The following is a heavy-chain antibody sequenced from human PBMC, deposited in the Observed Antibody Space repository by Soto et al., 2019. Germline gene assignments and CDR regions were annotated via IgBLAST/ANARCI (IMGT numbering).Heavy chain of an antibody. J-gene: IGHJ4*02. V-gene: IGHV3-23*01. D-gene: IGHD2-8*01. CDR2: ISGSGGST. CDR3: ANVMGSENLVGEAPFDY. Sequence: PGGSLRLSCAASGFTFSSYAMSWVRQAPGKGLEWVSAISGSGGSTYYADSVKGRFTISRDNSKNTLYLQMNSLRAEDTAVYYCANVMGSENLVGEAPFDYWGQGTLVTVSS. CDR1: GFTFSSYA.